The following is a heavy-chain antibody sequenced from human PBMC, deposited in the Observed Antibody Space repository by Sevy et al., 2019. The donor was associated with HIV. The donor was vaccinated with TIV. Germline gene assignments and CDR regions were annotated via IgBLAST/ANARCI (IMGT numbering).Heavy chain of an antibody. CDR1: GFTFSIYG. Sequence: GGSLRLSCAASGFTFSIYGMHWVRQAPGKGLEWVALIWYDGNYKYYADSVKGRFTISRDNSRSTLYLEMNSLRAEDTAVYYCAAGAPVYPAMVGNFDHWGQGALVTVSS. CDR3: AAGAPVYPAMVGNFDH. CDR2: IWYDGNYK. V-gene: IGHV3-33*01. D-gene: IGHD5-18*01. J-gene: IGHJ4*02.